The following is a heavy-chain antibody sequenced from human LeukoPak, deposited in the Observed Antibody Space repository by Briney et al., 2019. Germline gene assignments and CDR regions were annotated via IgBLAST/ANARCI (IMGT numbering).Heavy chain of an antibody. CDR3: AKSGGGELYLDY. CDR1: GFTFSSSA. CDR2: VSGSGRGENT. D-gene: IGHD3-16*01. V-gene: IGHV3-23*01. Sequence: GGSLRLSCAASGFTFSSSAMSWVRQAPGKGLEWVSNVSGSGRGENTYYADSVKGRFTISGDNSKNTLILQMNSLRAEDTAVYYCAKSGGGELYLDYWGQGTLVTVSS. J-gene: IGHJ4*02.